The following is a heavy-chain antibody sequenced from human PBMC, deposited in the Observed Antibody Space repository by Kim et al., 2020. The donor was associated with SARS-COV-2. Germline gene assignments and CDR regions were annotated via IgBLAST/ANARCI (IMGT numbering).Heavy chain of an antibody. D-gene: IGHD3-10*01. V-gene: IGHV4-59*01. J-gene: IGHJ4*02. Sequence: SETLSLTCTVSGGSISYYYWSWIRQPPGKGLEWIGYLYGGSTNYNPSLSSRVTMSVDPSNNQFSLELRPVAASATAVYYCAGGPYYYGSGSYFGDWGQRTLVAVSS. CDR3: AGGPYYYGSGSYFGD. CDR1: GGSISYYY. CDR2: LYGGST.